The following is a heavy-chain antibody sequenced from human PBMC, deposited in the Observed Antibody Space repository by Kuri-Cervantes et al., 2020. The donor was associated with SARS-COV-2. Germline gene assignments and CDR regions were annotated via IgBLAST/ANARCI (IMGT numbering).Heavy chain of an antibody. D-gene: IGHD2-2*01. CDR2: IRYDGSNK. Sequence: GESLKISCAASGFTFSSYGMHWVRQAPGRGLEWVAFIRYDGSNKYYADSVKGRFAISRDNSKSALYLQMNSLRAEDTAVYYCATVFPPDTYHFDYWGQGTLVTVSS. CDR1: GFTFSSYG. V-gene: IGHV3-30*02. J-gene: IGHJ4*02. CDR3: ATVFPPDTYHFDY.